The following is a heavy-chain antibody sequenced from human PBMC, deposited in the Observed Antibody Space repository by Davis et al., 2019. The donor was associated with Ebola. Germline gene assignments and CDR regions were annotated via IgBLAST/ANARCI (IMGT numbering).Heavy chain of an antibody. V-gene: IGHV4-61*01. CDR2: INHSGST. Sequence: MPSETLSLTCTVSGGSVSSGSYYWSWIRQPPGKGLEWIGEINHSGSTNYNPSLKSRVTISIDTSRNQFSLKMSSVTAADTAVYYCARRGYCSSSSCHSDYWGQGTLVTVSS. CDR1: GGSVSSGSYY. J-gene: IGHJ4*02. D-gene: IGHD2-2*01. CDR3: ARRGYCSSSSCHSDY.